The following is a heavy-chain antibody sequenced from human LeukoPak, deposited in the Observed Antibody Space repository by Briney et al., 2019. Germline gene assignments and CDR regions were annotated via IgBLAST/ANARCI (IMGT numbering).Heavy chain of an antibody. J-gene: IGHJ4*02. Sequence: GGSLRLSCAASGFTFRTYWMHWVRQAPGKGLVWVARIDNDGRGTSYADSVKGRFTISRDNAKNRLYLQMNSLRAEDTAVYYCASLNYGPDYWGQGTLVTVSS. V-gene: IGHV3-74*01. CDR3: ASLNYGPDY. CDR1: GFTFRTYW. D-gene: IGHD3-16*01. CDR2: IDNDGRGT.